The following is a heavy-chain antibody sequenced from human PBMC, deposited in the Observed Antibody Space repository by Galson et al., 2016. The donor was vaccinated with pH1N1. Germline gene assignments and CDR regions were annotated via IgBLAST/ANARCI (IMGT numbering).Heavy chain of an antibody. V-gene: IGHV2-70*04. CDR1: GFSLSTFGVR. CDR3: ARMGVASGGRYYYGMDV. J-gene: IGHJ6*02. CDR2: IDWDDEK. D-gene: IGHD3-10*01. Sequence: PALVKPTQTLKLTCTFSGFSLSTFGVRVSWIRQSPGKALEWLARIDWDDEKFYSPSLKTRLTISKDTSEDQVVLTMTNMDPVDTGTYYCARMGVASGGRYYYGMDVWGQGTTVTVSS.